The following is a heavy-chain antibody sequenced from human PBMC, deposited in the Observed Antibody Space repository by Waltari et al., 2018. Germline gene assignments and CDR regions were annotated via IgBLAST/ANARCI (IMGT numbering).Heavy chain of an antibody. D-gene: IGHD2-8*01. CDR2: ISSSSGAI. CDR3: ASDPSIGSNLYRYFDF. J-gene: IGHJ4*02. V-gene: IGHV3-48*01. Sequence: EVQLVESGGGLVQPGGSLRLSCAASGLTFNSHAMNWVRQAPGKALEWFSYISSSSGAIYYADSVKGRFTISRDNAKNSLYLQMNSLRADDTAVYYCASDPSIGSNLYRYFDFWGQGTLVTVSS. CDR1: GLTFNSHA.